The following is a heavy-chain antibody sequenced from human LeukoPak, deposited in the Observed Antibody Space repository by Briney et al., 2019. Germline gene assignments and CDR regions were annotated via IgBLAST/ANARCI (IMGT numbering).Heavy chain of an antibody. D-gene: IGHD2-15*01. V-gene: IGHV4-59*08. J-gene: IGHJ4*02. CDR1: GGSISSYH. Sequence: PSETLSLTCTVSGGSISSYHWSWIRQSPGKGPELIGYFYNSGSTNYNPSLKSRVTILVDTSRNQFSLRLSSVTAADTAVYYCARGGGCSGGSCYLFDYWGQGTLVTVSS. CDR3: ARGGGCSGGSCYLFDY. CDR2: FYNSGST.